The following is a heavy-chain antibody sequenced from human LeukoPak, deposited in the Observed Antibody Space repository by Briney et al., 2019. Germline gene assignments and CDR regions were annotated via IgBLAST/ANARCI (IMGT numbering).Heavy chain of an antibody. D-gene: IGHD6-6*01. CDR3: ARDGYRIAARTRTPDY. J-gene: IGHJ4*02. CDR1: GFTFSSYS. Sequence: PGGSLRLSCAASGFTFSSYSMNWVRQAPGKGLEWVSSISRSSSYIYYADSVKGRFTISRDNAKNSLYLQMSSLRAEDTAVYYCARDGYRIAARTRTPDYWGQGTLVTVSS. V-gene: IGHV3-21*01. CDR2: ISRSSSYI.